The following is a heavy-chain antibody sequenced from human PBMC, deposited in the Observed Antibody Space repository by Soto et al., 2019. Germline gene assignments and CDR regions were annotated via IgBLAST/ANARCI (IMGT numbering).Heavy chain of an antibody. D-gene: IGHD3-22*01. CDR2: INPSGGST. J-gene: IGHJ3*02. CDR1: GYTFTSYY. Sequence: ASVKVSCKASGYTFTSYYMHWVRQAPGQGLEWMGIINPSGGSTSYAQKFQGRVTMTRDTSTSTVYMELSSLRSEDTAVYYCAVRGAAMIVGSDDAFDIWGQGTMATVSS. V-gene: IGHV1-46*01. CDR3: AVRGAAMIVGSDDAFDI.